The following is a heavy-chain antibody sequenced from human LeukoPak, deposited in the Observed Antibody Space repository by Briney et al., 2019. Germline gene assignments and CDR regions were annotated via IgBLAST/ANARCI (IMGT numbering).Heavy chain of an antibody. CDR2: VKGRESEK. CDR1: GVTFSNNR. J-gene: IGHJ4*02. V-gene: IGHV3-7*01. Sequence: GGSLILSCAAPGVTFSNNRMNWGCQAPRKGLEWVSNVKGRESEKNYQDSVNTRYTISTANAWDSLYLQMNSLTVEDTAAYYSAAGEGDKGRCRGRTCNNPDFDYWGQGALVTVSS. CDR3: AAGEGDKGRCRGRTCNNPDFDY. D-gene: IGHD2-15*01.